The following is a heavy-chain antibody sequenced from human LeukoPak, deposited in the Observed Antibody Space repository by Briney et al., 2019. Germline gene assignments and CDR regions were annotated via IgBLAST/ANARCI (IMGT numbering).Heavy chain of an antibody. V-gene: IGHV3-21*01. Sequence: PGGSLRLSCAASGFTFSSYSMNWVRQAPGKGPEWVSSTSSSSSYIYYADSVKGRFTISRDNAKNSLYLQMNSLRAEDTAVYYCARGSVEWELLTPNFDYWGQGTLVTVSS. CDR3: ARGSVEWELLTPNFDY. CDR1: GFTFSSYS. CDR2: TSSSSSYI. D-gene: IGHD1-26*01. J-gene: IGHJ4*02.